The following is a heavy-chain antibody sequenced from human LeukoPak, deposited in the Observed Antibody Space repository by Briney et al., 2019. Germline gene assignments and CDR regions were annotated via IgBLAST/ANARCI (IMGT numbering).Heavy chain of an antibody. V-gene: IGHV2-70*01. Sequence: SGPTLVNTTQTLTLPCTFSGFSLSTSGMCVSWIRQPPGKALEWLALIDWDDDKYYSTSLKTRLTISKDTSKNQVVLTMTNMDPVDTATYYCARATSRPYYYGMDVWGQGTTVTVSS. CDR3: ARATSRPYYYGMDV. J-gene: IGHJ6*02. CDR1: GFSLSTSGMC. D-gene: IGHD1-26*01. CDR2: IDWDDDK.